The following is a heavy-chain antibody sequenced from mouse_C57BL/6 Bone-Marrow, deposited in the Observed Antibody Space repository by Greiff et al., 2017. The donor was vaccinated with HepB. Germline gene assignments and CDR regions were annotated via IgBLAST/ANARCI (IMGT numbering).Heavy chain of an antibody. D-gene: IGHD2-4*01. J-gene: IGHJ4*01. CDR2: ISGGGGNT. V-gene: IGHV5-9*01. CDR1: GFTFSSYT. CDR3: ANNDYGYAMDY. Sequence: DVMLVESGGGLVKPGGSLKLSCAASGFTFSSYTMSWVRQTPEKRLEWVATISGGGGNTYYPDSVKGRFTISRDNAKNTLYLQMSSLRSEDTALYYCANNDYGYAMDYWGQGTSVTVSS.